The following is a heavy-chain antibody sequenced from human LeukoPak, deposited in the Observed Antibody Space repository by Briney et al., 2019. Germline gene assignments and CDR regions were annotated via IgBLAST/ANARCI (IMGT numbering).Heavy chain of an antibody. Sequence: SETLSLTCTVSGGSISSYYWSWIRQPPGKGLEWIGCIYYSGSTNYNPSLKSRVTISVDTSKNQFSLKLSSVTAADTAVYYCARVFHGQQEDYWGQGTLVTVSS. CDR1: GGSISSYY. D-gene: IGHD6-13*01. CDR3: ARVFHGQQEDY. CDR2: IYYSGST. V-gene: IGHV4-59*01. J-gene: IGHJ4*02.